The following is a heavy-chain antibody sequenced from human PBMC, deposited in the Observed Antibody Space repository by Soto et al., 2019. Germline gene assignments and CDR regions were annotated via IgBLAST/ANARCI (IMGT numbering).Heavy chain of an antibody. V-gene: IGHV4-31*03. D-gene: IGHD2-2*01. CDR1: GGSISSGGYY. CDR3: ARDLIGYCSSTSCETHYYYYYMDV. Sequence: QVQLQESGPGLVKPSQTLSLTCTVSGGSISSGGYYWSWIRQHPGKGLEWIGYIYYSGSTYYNPSPKSRVTISVDTSKNQFSLKLSSVTAADTAVYYCARDLIGYCSSTSCETHYYYYYMDVWGKGTTVTVSS. J-gene: IGHJ6*03. CDR2: IYYSGST.